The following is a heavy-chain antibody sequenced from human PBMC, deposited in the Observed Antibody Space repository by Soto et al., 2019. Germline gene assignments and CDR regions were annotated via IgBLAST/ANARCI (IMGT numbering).Heavy chain of an antibody. Sequence: SWVRQAPGQGLEWMGWISAYNGNTNYAQKLQGRVTMTTDTSTSTAYMELRSLRPDDTAVYYWARDSVDYGDYLLPFDYWGQGTLVTVSS. V-gene: IGHV1-18*01. CDR2: ISAYNGNT. CDR3: ARDSVDYGDYLLPFDY. D-gene: IGHD4-17*01. J-gene: IGHJ4*02.